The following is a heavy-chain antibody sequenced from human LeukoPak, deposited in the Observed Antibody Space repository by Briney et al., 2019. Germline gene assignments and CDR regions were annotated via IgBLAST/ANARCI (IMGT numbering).Heavy chain of an antibody. Sequence: GGSLRLSCAASGFTFINYVMSWVRQAPGRGLEWVSVICGNAACTYYADSVKGRFIISRDNSKNTMYLYLQMNSLRAEDTAVYYCARHLATSGSYPLDYWGQGTPVTVSS. J-gene: IGHJ4*02. V-gene: IGHV3-23*01. CDR2: ICGNAACT. CDR3: ARHLATSGSYPLDY. D-gene: IGHD2-15*01. CDR1: GFTFINYV.